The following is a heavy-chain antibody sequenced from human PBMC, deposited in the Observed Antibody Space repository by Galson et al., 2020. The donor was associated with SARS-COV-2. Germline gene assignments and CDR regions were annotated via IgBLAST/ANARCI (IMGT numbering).Heavy chain of an antibody. Sequence: GGSLRLSCAASGFTFSSYAMSWVRQPPGTGLEWVSSISGNDGSTYYADSVKGRFTISRDNSKNTLYLQMNSLRVEDTAVYYCAKMRSGIAVAGTNYWGQGTLVTVSS. CDR2: ISGNDGST. CDR3: AKMRSGIAVAGTNY. CDR1: GFTFSSYA. D-gene: IGHD6-19*01. V-gene: IGHV3-23*01. J-gene: IGHJ4*02.